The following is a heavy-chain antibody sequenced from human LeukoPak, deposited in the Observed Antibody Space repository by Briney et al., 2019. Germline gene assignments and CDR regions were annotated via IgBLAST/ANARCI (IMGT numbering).Heavy chain of an antibody. Sequence: PSETLSLTCTVSGGSISSYYWSWIRQPPGKGLEWLGYIYYSGSTNYNPSLKSRVTISVDTSKNQFSLKLSSVTAADTAVYYCARGWGYSYGSYYYYYYGMDVWGQGTTVTVSS. V-gene: IGHV4-59*01. CDR2: IYYSGST. D-gene: IGHD5-18*01. CDR1: GGSISSYY. CDR3: ARGWGYSYGSYYYYYYGMDV. J-gene: IGHJ6*02.